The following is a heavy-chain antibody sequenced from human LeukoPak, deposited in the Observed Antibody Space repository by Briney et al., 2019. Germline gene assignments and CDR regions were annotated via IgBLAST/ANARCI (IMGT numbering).Heavy chain of an antibody. Sequence: ASVKVSCKASGYTFTSYGISWVRQAPGQGLEWMGWISAYNGNTNYAQKLQGRVTMTTDTSTSTAYMELRSLRSDDTAVYYCARTSITMVRGVNPFDYWGQGTLVTVSS. J-gene: IGHJ4*02. CDR2: ISAYNGNT. V-gene: IGHV1-18*01. D-gene: IGHD3-10*01. CDR3: ARTSITMVRGVNPFDY. CDR1: GYTFTSYG.